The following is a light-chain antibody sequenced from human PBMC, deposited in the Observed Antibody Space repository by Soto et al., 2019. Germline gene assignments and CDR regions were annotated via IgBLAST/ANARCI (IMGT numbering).Light chain of an antibody. CDR1: QTISSW. CDR2: DAS. Sequence: DIHMTQSPSTVPASVLDIVSMTFLASQTISSWLAWYQQKPGKAPDLLIYDASRLAGGVPSRFSGSESGTEFTLTISSLQSEDFAVYYCQQYNNWPPWTFGQGTKVDIK. J-gene: IGKJ1*01. CDR3: QQYNNWPPWT. V-gene: IGKV1-5*01.